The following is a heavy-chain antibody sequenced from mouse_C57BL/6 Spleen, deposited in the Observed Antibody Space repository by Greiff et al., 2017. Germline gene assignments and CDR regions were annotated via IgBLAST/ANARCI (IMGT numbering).Heavy chain of an antibody. V-gene: IGHV1-55*01. CDR1: GYTFTSYW. Sequence: QVQLQQPGAELVKPGASVKMSCKASGYTFTSYWITWVKQRPGQGLEWIGDIYPGSGSTNYNEKFKSKATLTVDTSSSTAYMQLSSLTSEDSAAYYCARRDYGYDLYAMDYWGQGTSVTVSS. CDR2: IYPGSGST. D-gene: IGHD2-2*01. CDR3: ARRDYGYDLYAMDY. J-gene: IGHJ4*01.